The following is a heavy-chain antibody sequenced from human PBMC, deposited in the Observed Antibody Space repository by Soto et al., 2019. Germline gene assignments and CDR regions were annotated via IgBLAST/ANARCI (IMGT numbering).Heavy chain of an antibody. V-gene: IGHV1-8*01. D-gene: IGHD3-3*01. CDR1: GYTFTSYD. CDR3: ARGRFTIFGVVIIEDNWFDP. CDR2: MNPNSGNT. Sequence: WASVKVSCKASGYTFTSYDINWVRQATGQGLEWMGWMNPNSGNTGYAQKFQGRVTMTRNTSISTAYMELSSLRSEDTAVYYCARGRFTIFGVVIIEDNWFDPWGQGTLVTVSS. J-gene: IGHJ5*02.